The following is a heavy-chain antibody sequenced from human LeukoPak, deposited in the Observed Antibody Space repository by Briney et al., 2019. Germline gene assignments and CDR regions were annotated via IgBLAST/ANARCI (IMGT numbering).Heavy chain of an antibody. D-gene: IGHD1-26*01. CDR1: GFTFSSYG. Sequence: GGSLRLSCAASGFTFSSYGMHWVRQAPGKGLEWVAVISYDGSNKYYADSVKGRSTISRDNSKNTLYLQMNSLRAEDTAVYYCAKDLRVWGATAPFDYWGQGTLVTVSS. J-gene: IGHJ4*02. CDR2: ISYDGSNK. V-gene: IGHV3-30*18. CDR3: AKDLRVWGATAPFDY.